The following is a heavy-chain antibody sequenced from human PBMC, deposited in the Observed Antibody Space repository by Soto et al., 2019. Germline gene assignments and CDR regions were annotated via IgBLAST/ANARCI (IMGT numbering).Heavy chain of an antibody. CDR3: ARGYYDFWSGPVYYFDY. V-gene: IGHV4-4*02. CDR2: IYHSGST. J-gene: IGHJ4*02. D-gene: IGHD3-3*01. CDR1: GGSISSSNW. Sequence: TLSLTCAVSGGSISSSNWWSWVRQPPGKGLEWIGEIYHSGSTNYNPSLKSRVTISVDKSKNQFSLKLSSVTAADTAVYYCARGYYDFWSGPVYYFDYWGQGTLVTVSS.